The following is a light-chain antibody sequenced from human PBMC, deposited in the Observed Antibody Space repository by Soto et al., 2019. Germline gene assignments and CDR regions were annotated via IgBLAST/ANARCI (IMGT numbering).Light chain of an antibody. CDR2: EGA. V-gene: IGLV2-23*01. Sequence: QSVLTQPASVSGSPGQSITISCTGSSNDVGRYNLVSWYQLHPDKAPKLILYEGAKRPSGVSNRFSGSKFGNTASLTISGLQAEDDSDYYCCSYGGNNTWVFGGGTKLTVL. J-gene: IGLJ3*02. CDR1: SNDVGRYNL. CDR3: CSYGGNNTWV.